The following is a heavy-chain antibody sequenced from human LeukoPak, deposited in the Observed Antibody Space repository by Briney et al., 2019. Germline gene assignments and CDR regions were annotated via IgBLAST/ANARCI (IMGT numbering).Heavy chain of an antibody. CDR3: ARDLDRPDNWFDP. CDR1: GDSMSNYY. Sequence: SETLSLTCTVSGDSMSNYYWGWIRQPPGKGLEWIGYIYYSGSTSYNPSLTGRVTISVDTSNNQFSLKLSSVTAADTAVYYCARDLDRPDNWFDPWGQGTLVTVSS. CDR2: IYYSGST. J-gene: IGHJ5*02. V-gene: IGHV4-59*12.